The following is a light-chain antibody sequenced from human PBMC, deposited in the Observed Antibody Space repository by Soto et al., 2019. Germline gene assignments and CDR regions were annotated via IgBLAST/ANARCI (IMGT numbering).Light chain of an antibody. CDR2: GAS. CDR1: QSVSSN. CDR3: QQYNKWPLYT. Sequence: DIVMTQSPATLSVSPWERATLSCRASQSVSSNLAWYQQKPGQAPSLLIYGASTRATGIPARFSGSGSGTEFTLTISSLQSEDFAVYYCQQYNKWPLYTFGQGTKLEIK. V-gene: IGKV3-15*01. J-gene: IGKJ2*01.